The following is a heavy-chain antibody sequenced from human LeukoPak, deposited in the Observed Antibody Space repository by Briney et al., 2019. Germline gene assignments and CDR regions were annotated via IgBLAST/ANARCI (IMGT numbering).Heavy chain of an antibody. V-gene: IGHV3-74*01. D-gene: IGHD5-18*01. CDR1: GFTVSSNY. CDR3: ARDLNTAVAL. J-gene: IGHJ4*02. Sequence: GGSLRLSCAASGFTVSSNYMSWVRQAPGKGLVWVSRINSDGRSTSYADSVKGRFTISRDNAKNTLYLQMNSLRAEDTAVYYCARDLNTAVALWGQGTLVTVSS. CDR2: INSDGRST.